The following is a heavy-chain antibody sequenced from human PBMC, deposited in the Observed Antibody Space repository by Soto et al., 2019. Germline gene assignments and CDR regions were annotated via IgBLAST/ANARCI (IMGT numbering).Heavy chain of an antibody. Sequence: GESLKISCEASGYTFTDNWIAWVRQMPGKGLEWMGMIFPADSDAKYRPSLQGQVTFSVDKSINTAYLQWSNLKASDTAMYYCATVRGIYIDFSTAYFQAWGQGT. CDR2: IFPADSDA. D-gene: IGHD3-9*01. J-gene: IGHJ5*02. CDR1: GYTFTDNW. V-gene: IGHV5-51*01. CDR3: ATVRGIYIDFSTAYFQA.